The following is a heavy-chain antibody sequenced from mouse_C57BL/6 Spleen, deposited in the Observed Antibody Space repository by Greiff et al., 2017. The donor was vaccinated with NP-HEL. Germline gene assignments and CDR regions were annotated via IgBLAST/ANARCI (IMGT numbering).Heavy chain of an antibody. CDR3: ERASGSDY. Sequence: QVQLQQSGPELVKPGASVKISCKASGYAFSSSWMNWVKQRPGKGLEWIGRIYPGDGDTNYNGKFKGKATLTADKSSSTAYMQLSSLTSEDSAVYFCERASGSDYWGKGTTLTVSS. CDR1: GYAFSSSW. CDR2: IYPGDGDT. V-gene: IGHV1-82*01. J-gene: IGHJ2*01. D-gene: IGHD4-1*02.